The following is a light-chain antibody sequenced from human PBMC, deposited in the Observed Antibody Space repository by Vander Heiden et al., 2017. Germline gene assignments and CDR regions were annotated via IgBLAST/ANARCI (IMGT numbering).Light chain of an antibody. CDR1: QSISNW. J-gene: IGKJ1*01. Sequence: DIQMTQSPSTLSASLGARVTITCRASQSISNWLAWYHQKPGRAPSLLIYDASTLQSGVPSRFSGSGSGTEFTLTISSLQPGDFATYYCQQYNTFSPWTFGQGTKV. V-gene: IGKV1-5*01. CDR2: DAS. CDR3: QQYNTFSPWT.